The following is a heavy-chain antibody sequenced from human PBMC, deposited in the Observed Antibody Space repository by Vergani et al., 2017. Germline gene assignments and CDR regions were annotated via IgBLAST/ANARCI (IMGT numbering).Heavy chain of an antibody. J-gene: IGHJ4*02. CDR3: AREGVPRCCIVGAPDF. Sequence: EVRLVESGGVVVQPGGSLRLSCAASGFTFDDYAMHWVRQAPGKGLEWVSLISWDGGNTFYADSVKGRFTISRDNSKNSLYLQMNSLRVEDTALYYCAREGVPRCCIVGAPDFWGQGTQVSVSS. V-gene: IGHV3-43D*04. CDR1: GFTFDDYA. D-gene: IGHD1-26*01. CDR2: ISWDGGNT.